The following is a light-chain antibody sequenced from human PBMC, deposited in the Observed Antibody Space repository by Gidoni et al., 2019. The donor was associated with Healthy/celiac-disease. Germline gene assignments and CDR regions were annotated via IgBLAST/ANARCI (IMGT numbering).Light chain of an antibody. CDR3: LQDYNYPT. J-gene: IGKJ1*01. V-gene: IGKV1-6*01. Sequence: AIQMTQSPASLSASVGDRVTITCRASQGIRNDLGWYQQKPGKAPKLLIYAASSLQSGVPSRFSGSGSGTDFTLTISSLQPEDFATYYCLQDYNYPTFGQGTKVEIK. CDR2: AAS. CDR1: QGIRND.